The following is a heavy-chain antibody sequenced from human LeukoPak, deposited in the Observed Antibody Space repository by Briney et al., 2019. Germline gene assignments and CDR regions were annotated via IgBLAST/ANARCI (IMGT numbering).Heavy chain of an antibody. J-gene: IGHJ3*02. CDR1: GGSISRGGYY. Sequence: PSETLSLTCTVSGGSISRGGYYWRWPRQHPGKGLEWIGYIYYSGSTYYNPSLKSRVTISVDTSKNQFSLKLSSVTAADTAVYYCARDQNNAFDIWGQGTMVTVSS. V-gene: IGHV4-31*03. CDR3: ARDQNNAFDI. CDR2: IYYSGST.